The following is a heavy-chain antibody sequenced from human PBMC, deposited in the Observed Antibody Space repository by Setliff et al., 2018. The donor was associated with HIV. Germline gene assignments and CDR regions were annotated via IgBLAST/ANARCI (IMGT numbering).Heavy chain of an antibody. D-gene: IGHD3-10*01. V-gene: IGHV4-4*08. CDR3: ARLAMVRGVIISHFDY. CDR2: IYSSGST. CDR1: GGSISTYY. J-gene: IGHJ4*02. Sequence: PSETLSLTCTVSGGSISTYYWSWIRQPPGKGLEWIGNIYSSGSTYYNPSLKSLVTISVDKSKNQFSLKLSSVTAADTAVYYCARLAMVRGVIISHFDYWGQGTLVTVSS.